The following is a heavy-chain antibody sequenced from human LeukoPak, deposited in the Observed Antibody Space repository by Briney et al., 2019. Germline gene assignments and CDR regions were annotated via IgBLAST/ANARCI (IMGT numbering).Heavy chain of an antibody. J-gene: IGHJ4*02. V-gene: IGHV4-59*08. CDR3: ASNYYGSGSLDY. D-gene: IGHD3-10*01. CDR2: IYYSGST. CDR1: GASISSYY. Sequence: SATLSLTCTVSGASISSYYWTWIRQPPGNKLEWIGYIYYSGSTNYNPSLKSRVTISVDTSKNQFSLKLSSVTAADTAVYYCASNYYGSGSLDYWGQGTLVTVSS.